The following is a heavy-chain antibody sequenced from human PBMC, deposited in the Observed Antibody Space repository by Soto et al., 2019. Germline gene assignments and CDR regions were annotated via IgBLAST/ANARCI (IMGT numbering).Heavy chain of an antibody. J-gene: IGHJ4*02. D-gene: IGHD2-15*01. Sequence: QVQLVESGGGVVQPGRSLRLSCSASGFTFSIYAIHWVRQAPGKGLEWVALISYDGGNKYYADSVEGRFTISRDNSKNTLYLQMNSLRPEDTAVYYCAREGGYCSGGSCYPNGFDYWGQGTLVTVSS. CDR1: GFTFSIYA. CDR3: AREGGYCSGGSCYPNGFDY. V-gene: IGHV3-30-3*01. CDR2: ISYDGGNK.